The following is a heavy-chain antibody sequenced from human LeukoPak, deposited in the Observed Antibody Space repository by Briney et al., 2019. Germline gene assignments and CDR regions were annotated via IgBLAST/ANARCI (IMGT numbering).Heavy chain of an antibody. CDR2: IYTSGST. D-gene: IGHD3-22*01. J-gene: IGHJ4*02. CDR1: GGSISSGSYS. Sequence: SQTLSLTCTVSGGSISSGSYSWSWIRQPAGKGLEWIGRIYTSGSTNYNPSLKSRVTISEDTSKNQFSLKLSSVTAADTAVYYCARWYYDGSGYNDYWGQGTLVTVSS. V-gene: IGHV4-61*02. CDR3: ARWYYDGSGYNDY.